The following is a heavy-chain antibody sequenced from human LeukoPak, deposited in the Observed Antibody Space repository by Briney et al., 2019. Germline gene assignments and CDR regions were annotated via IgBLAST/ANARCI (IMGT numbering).Heavy chain of an antibody. CDR1: GFTFDDYA. J-gene: IGHJ4*02. CDR3: AKGPVADSGYGLGGGYFDY. Sequence: PGRSLRLSCAASGFTFDDYAMHWVRQAPGKGLEWVSGISWNSGSIGYADSVKGRFTISRDNAKNSLYLQMNSLRAEDMALYYCAKGPVADSGYGLGGGYFDYWGQGTLVTVSS. D-gene: IGHD5-12*01. CDR2: ISWNSGSI. V-gene: IGHV3-9*03.